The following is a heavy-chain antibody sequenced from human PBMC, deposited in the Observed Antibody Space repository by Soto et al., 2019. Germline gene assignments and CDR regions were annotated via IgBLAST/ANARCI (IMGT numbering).Heavy chain of an antibody. Sequence: ASVKVSCKASGYTFTSYGIHWVRQAPGQRLEWMGWINAGNGNAKYSRKFQGRVTITRDTSASTAYVELSSLSSDDTAVYYCARASYYYESSGYYPDYWGQGTLVTVSS. V-gene: IGHV1-3*01. D-gene: IGHD3-22*01. CDR2: INAGNGNA. CDR3: ARASYYYESSGYYPDY. CDR1: GYTFTSYG. J-gene: IGHJ4*02.